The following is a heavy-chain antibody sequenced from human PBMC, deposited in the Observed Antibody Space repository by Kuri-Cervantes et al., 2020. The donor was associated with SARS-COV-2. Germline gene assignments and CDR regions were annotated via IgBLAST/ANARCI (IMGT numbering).Heavy chain of an antibody. D-gene: IGHD5-18*01. CDR3: AKEASRGYSYGWVYYYYGMDV. J-gene: IGHJ6*02. CDR2: ISSGSSYT. CDR1: GGSISSSSYY. Sequence: LSLTCTVSGGSISSSSYYWGWIRQAPGKGLEWVSYISSGSSYTDYGDSGKGRLTISRDNTKNSLYLQMNSLRAEDTAVYYCAKEASRGYSYGWVYYYYGMDVWGQGTTVTVSS. V-gene: IGHV3-11*06.